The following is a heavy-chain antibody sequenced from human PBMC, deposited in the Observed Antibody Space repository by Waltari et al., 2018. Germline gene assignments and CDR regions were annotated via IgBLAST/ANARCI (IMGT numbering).Heavy chain of an antibody. CDR3: ARAVIAAAGTGRYYYGMDV. CDR1: GGTFSSYA. Sequence: QVQLVQSGAEVKKPGSSVKVSCKASGGTFSSYAISWVRQAPGQGLEWMGGFIPIFGTANYAQKFQGRVTITTDESTSTAYMELSSLRSEDTAVYYCARAVIAAAGTGRYYYGMDVWGQGTTVTVSS. J-gene: IGHJ6*02. V-gene: IGHV1-69*05. CDR2: FIPIFGTA. D-gene: IGHD6-13*01.